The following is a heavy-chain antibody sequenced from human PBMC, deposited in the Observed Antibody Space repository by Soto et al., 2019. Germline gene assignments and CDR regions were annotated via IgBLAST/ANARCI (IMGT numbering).Heavy chain of an antibody. D-gene: IGHD2-8*02. CDR3: ARARGYCTGASCSLFYFYGLDV. CDR1: GDSITGGTNY. CDR2: VFHSGTT. Sequence: SETLSLTCTVSGDSITGGTNYLSCIRQSPGKGLEWVGFVFHSGTTFYNPSLQSRVLMSVDTSKTQFSLNVRSLTAADTAVYYCARARGYCTGASCSLFYFYGLDVWGQGTTVTVSS. V-gene: IGHV4-30-4*01. J-gene: IGHJ6*02.